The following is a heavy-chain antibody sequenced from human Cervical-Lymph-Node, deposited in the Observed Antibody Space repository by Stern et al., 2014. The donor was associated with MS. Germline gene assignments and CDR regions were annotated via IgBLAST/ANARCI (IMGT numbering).Heavy chain of an antibody. CDR1: GASISESY. V-gene: IGHV4-59*01. D-gene: IGHD3-16*01. CDR3: ARGGGAS. Sequence: QLQLQESGPGLVKPSETLSLTCTVSGASISESYWNWIRQPPGKGLEWIGCFYTSGGSNYNPYLKSRVTISVDTSRNQFSLKLTSGTAADTAVYYCARGGGASWGQGTLVTVSS. J-gene: IGHJ5*02. CDR2: FYTSGGS.